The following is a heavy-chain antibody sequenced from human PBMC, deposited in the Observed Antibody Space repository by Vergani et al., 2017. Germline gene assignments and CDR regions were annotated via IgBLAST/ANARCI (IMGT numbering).Heavy chain of an antibody. CDR3: ARDHRGYYYDSRGLCY. Sequence: QVQLVESGGGVVQPGRSLRLSCAASGFTFSSYGMHWVRQAPGKGLEWVAVISYDGSNKYYADSVKGRFTISRDNPKNTLYLQMNSLRAEDTAVYYCARDHRGYYYDSRGLCYWGQGTLVTVSS. CDR1: GFTFSSYG. V-gene: IGHV3-30*03. J-gene: IGHJ4*02. D-gene: IGHD3-22*01. CDR2: ISYDGSNK.